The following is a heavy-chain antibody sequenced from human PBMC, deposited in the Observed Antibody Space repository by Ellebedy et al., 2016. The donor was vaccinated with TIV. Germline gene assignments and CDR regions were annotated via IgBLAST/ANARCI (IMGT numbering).Heavy chain of an antibody. CDR2: ISAYNGNT. V-gene: IGHV1-18*04. Sequence: GESLKISCKASGYTFTSYGISWVRQAPGQGLEWMGWISAYNGNTNYAQKLQGRVTMTTDTSTSTAYMELRSLRSDDTAVYYCAQDYSNYGGAGIWGQGTLVTVSS. J-gene: IGHJ4*02. D-gene: IGHD4-11*01. CDR3: AQDYSNYGGAGI. CDR1: GYTFTSYG.